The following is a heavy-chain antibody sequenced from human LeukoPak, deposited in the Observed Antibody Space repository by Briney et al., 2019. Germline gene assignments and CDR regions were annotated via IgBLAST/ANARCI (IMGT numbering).Heavy chain of an antibody. CDR3: AKYSSPGAFYYYYGMDV. CDR1: GFTFSSYG. CDR2: TWYDGNNK. V-gene: IGHV3-33*06. J-gene: IGHJ6*02. D-gene: IGHD3-10*01. Sequence: PGGSLRLSCAASGFTFSSYGMHWVRQAPGKGLEWVAVTWYDGNNKYYADSVKGRFTISRDNSKNTLYLQMNSLRAEDTAVYYCAKYSSPGAFYYYYGMDVWGQGTTVTVSS.